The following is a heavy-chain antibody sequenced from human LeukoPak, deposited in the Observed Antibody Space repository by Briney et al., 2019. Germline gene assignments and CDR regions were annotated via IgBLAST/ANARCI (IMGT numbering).Heavy chain of an antibody. J-gene: IGHJ3*02. D-gene: IGHD3-22*01. V-gene: IGHV5-51*01. CDR3: ATPGQGDSSGYYLWAFDI. Sequence: GESLKISCKGSGYSFTSYWIGWVRQMPGKGLEWMGIIYPGDSDTRYSPSFQGQVTISADKSISTAYLQWSSLKASDTAMYYCATPGQGDSSGYYLWAFDIWGQGTMVTVSS. CDR2: IYPGDSDT. CDR1: GYSFTSYW.